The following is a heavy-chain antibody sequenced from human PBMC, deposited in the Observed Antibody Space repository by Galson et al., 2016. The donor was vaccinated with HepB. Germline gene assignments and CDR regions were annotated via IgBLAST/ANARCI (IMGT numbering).Heavy chain of an antibody. Sequence: SLRLSCAASGFSIGIYAMNWVRQAPGKGLEWVSYINDVGSALYYADSVKGRFTISRDNAKNSLYPQMNSLRDEDTAVYYCARDNPRGYAIDYWGQGSLVTVSS. CDR3: ARDNPRGYAIDY. D-gene: IGHD5-18*01. J-gene: IGHJ4*02. V-gene: IGHV3-48*03. CDR1: GFSIGIYA. CDR2: INDVGSAL.